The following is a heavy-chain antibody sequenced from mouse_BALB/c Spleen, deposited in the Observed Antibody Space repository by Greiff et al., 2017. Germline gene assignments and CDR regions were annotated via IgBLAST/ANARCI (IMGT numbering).Heavy chain of an antibody. D-gene: IGHD1-1*01. J-gene: IGHJ2*01. CDR1: GFTFSSYY. CDR3: ARQYYGSSPFDY. V-gene: IGHV5-6-2*01. Sequence: EVKLMESGGGLVKLGGSLKLSCAASGFTFSSYYMSWVRQTPEKRLELVAAINSNGGSTYYPDTVKGRFTISRDNAKNTLYLQMSSLKSEDTALYYCARQYYGSSPFDYWGQGTTLTVSS. CDR2: INSNGGST.